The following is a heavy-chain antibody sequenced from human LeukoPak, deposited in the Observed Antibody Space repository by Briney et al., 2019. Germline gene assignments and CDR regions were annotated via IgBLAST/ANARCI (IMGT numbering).Heavy chain of an antibody. D-gene: IGHD3-10*01. CDR2: ISAYNGNT. V-gene: IGHV1-18*01. CDR3: ARLQYINEDMVRGVPIDY. CDR1: GYTFTSYG. J-gene: IGHJ4*02. Sequence: ASVKVSCKASGYTFTSYGISWVRQAPGQGLEWMGWISAYNGNTNYVQKLQGRVTMTTDTSTSTAYMELRSLRSDDTAVYYCARLQYINEDMVRGVPIDYWGQGTLVTVSS.